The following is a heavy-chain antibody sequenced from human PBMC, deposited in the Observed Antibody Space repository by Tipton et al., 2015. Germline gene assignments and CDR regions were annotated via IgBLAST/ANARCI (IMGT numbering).Heavy chain of an antibody. D-gene: IGHD3-16*01. J-gene: IGHJ6*02. V-gene: IGHV3-49*04. CDR1: GFTFSSYW. CDR2: IRTRAKGATT. CDR3: IRERRGLDV. Sequence: SLRLSCAASGFTFSSYWMSWVRQAPGKGLEWVGFIRTRAKGATTDYAASVKGRFSISRDDSKSIVYLQMNSLKIEDTAVYYCIRERRGLDVWGPGTTVTVSS.